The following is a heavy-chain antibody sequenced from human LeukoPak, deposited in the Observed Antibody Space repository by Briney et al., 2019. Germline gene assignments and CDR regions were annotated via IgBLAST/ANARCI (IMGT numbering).Heavy chain of an antibody. D-gene: IGHD3-3*01. Sequence: ASVKVSCKASGGTFTSYDINWVRQATGQGLEWMGWMNPNSGNTGYAQKFQGRVTMTRNTSISTAYMELRSLRSDDTAVYYCARDPRIFGVASLTDYWGQGTLVTVSS. J-gene: IGHJ4*02. V-gene: IGHV1-8*01. CDR2: MNPNSGNT. CDR3: ARDPRIFGVASLTDY. CDR1: GGTFTSYD.